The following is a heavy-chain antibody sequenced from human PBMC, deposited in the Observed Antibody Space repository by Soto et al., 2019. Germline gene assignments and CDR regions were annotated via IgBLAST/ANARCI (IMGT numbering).Heavy chain of an antibody. CDR2: MSYDGTNT. D-gene: IGHD6-19*01. Sequence: LXLSCTASGFMFSAYAMLWVRQAPGKGLEWVAAMSYDGTNTYYADSVKGRFTISRDNSKKTLFLQMSSLTADDSAVYYCARDHSPSTSGWYGMDFWGLAPLVTVSS. J-gene: IGHJ4*01. CDR3: ARDHSPSTSGWYGMDF. CDR1: GFMFSAYA. V-gene: IGHV3-30-3*01.